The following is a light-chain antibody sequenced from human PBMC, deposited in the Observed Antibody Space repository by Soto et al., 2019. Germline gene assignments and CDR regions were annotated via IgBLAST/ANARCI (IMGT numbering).Light chain of an antibody. J-gene: IGKJ2*01. CDR2: KVS. CDR3: LQLTHVPYT. V-gene: IGKV2-24*01. CDR1: QSLVTADGHTF. Sequence: DVVLTQPPLSSPVSLGQPASISCRSSQSLVTADGHTFLSWLQQRPGQPPRVLIYKVSNRFSGVPGKFSGSRAGTDFTLKISRVEAEDVGIYYCLQLTHVPYTFGQGTKLEIK.